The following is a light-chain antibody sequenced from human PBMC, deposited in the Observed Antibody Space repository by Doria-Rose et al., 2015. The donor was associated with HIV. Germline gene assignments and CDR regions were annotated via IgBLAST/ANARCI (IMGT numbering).Light chain of an antibody. CDR1: SSDVGGYNY. J-gene: IGLJ1*01. V-gene: IGLV2-14*03. CDR2: DVN. CDR3: SSYTSSSTFV. Sequence: SGSPGQSITISCTGTSSDVGGYNYVSWYQQHPGKAPKFIIYDVNRRPSGVSNRFSGSKSGNPASLTISGLQAEDEADYYCSSYTSSSTFVFGIGTKVTV.